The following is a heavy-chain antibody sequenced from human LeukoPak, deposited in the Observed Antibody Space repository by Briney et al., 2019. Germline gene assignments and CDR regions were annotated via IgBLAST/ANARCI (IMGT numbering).Heavy chain of an antibody. V-gene: IGHV3-7*01. CDR2: IKQDVCEK. J-gene: IGHJ1*01. Sequence: GGSLRLSCADSGLTFSSYWLSCVRQAPGNRRDRLAHIKQDVCEKYYVDSVKGRFAISRDNAKNSLYLQMSSLRADDTAVYYCARDRLLYYYDSGPTGHFQHWGQGTLVTV. D-gene: IGHD3-22*01. CDR1: GLTFSSYW. CDR3: ARDRLLYYYDSGPTGHFQH.